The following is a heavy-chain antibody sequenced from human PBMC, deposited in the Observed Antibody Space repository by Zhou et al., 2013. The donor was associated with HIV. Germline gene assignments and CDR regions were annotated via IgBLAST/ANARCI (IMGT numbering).Heavy chain of an antibody. CDR2: IIPIFGTA. D-gene: IGHD1-26*01. CDR1: GGTFANYA. CDR3: ASRGTQGVYSGSLDAFDI. V-gene: IGHV1-69*05. Sequence: QVQLVQSGAELKKPGSSVRVSCRASGGTFANYAVSWVRQAPGQGLEWMGGIIPIFGTANYAQRFQGRVTITTDESTSTAYMELSSLRSEDTAVYYCASRGTQGVYSGSLDAFDIWGQGTMVTVSS. J-gene: IGHJ3*02.